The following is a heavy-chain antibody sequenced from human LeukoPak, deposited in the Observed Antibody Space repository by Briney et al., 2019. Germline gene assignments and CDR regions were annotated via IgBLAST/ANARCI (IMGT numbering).Heavy chain of an antibody. J-gene: IGHJ4*02. CDR1: GFTFANYA. D-gene: IGHD3-10*02. CDR3: AKARTDMFSLSWFDY. V-gene: IGHV3-23*01. Sequence: GGSLRISCAASGFTFANYATSWVRQAPGKGLEWVSGISGYGDSKYYAASVNGRFTISSDNSKNTLYLQMNSLGAEDTAVYYCAKARTDMFSLSWFDYWGQGTLVTVSS. CDR2: ISGYGDSK.